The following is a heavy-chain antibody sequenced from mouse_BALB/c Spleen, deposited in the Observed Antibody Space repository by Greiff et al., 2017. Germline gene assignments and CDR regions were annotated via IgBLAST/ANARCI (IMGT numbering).Heavy chain of an antibody. CDR1: GYAFTNYW. CDR2: FYPGSGNT. CDR3: ARELYYGNYGGRPWFAY. Sequence: QVQLQQSGAELVRPGTSVKISCKASGYAFTNYWLGWVKQRPGHGLEWIGDFYPGSGNTYYNEKFKGKATLTADKSSSTAYMQLSSLTSEDSAVYFCARELYYGNYGGRPWFAYWGQGTLVTVSA. J-gene: IGHJ3*01. V-gene: IGHV1-63*01. D-gene: IGHD2-1*01.